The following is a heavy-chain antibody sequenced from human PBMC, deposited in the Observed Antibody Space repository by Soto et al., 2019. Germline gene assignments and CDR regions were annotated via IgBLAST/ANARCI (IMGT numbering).Heavy chain of an antibody. CDR1: GGTLSDHG. D-gene: IGHD3-10*01. J-gene: IGHJ3*02. Sequence: QVQLEQSGAKVKKPGTSVKISCKASGGTLSDHGVSWLREAPGQGLEWVGGTIPVFNTAKYAPKFQGRVTIAVDKSTNIAYMELGSLRSDDTAFYYCARGVYGSGNYYTGPSAFDIWGQGTLVIVSS. V-gene: IGHV1-69*06. CDR2: TIPVFNTA. CDR3: ARGVYGSGNYYTGPSAFDI.